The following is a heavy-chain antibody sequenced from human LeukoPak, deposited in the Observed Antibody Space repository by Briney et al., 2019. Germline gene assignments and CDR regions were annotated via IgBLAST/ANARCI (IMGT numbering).Heavy chain of an antibody. V-gene: IGHV3-23*01. D-gene: IGHD1-1*01. Sequence: PGGSLRLSCAASGFAFSSHAMNWVRQAPGKGLDWVSVISGSGRTTYYADSVKGRFTISRDNSKNTLYLQMNSLRAEDTAVYYCASWTGGHPASIDYWGQGTLVTVSS. CDR1: GFAFSSHA. CDR3: ASWTGGHPASIDY. J-gene: IGHJ4*02. CDR2: ISGSGRTT.